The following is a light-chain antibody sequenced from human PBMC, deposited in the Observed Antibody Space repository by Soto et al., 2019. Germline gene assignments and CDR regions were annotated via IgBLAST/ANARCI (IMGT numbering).Light chain of an antibody. CDR1: QSVSNDF. J-gene: IGKJ1*01. CDR2: RAS. Sequence: EIVLTQSPGILSLSPGQRVTLSCRASQSVSNDFLAWYQQKPGQAPRLLIYRASTMATDVPDRFSGSGSGADFTLTISRLEPEDFAVYYGQQYGSSPPRTFGQGTKVEMK. V-gene: IGKV3-20*01. CDR3: QQYGSSPPRT.